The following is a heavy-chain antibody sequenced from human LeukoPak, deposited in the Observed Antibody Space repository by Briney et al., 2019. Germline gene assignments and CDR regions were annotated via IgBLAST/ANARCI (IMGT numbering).Heavy chain of an antibody. V-gene: IGHV4-38-2*02. CDR2: IYHSGST. CDR3: AREVSEQLVYYYYMDV. D-gene: IGHD6-13*01. J-gene: IGHJ6*03. Sequence: PGGSLRLSCAASGSTFSSYSMNWIRQPPGKGLEWIGSIYHSGSTYYNPSLKSRVTISVDTSKNQFSLKLSSVTAADTAVYYCAREVSEQLVYYYYMDVWGKGTTVTVSS. CDR1: GSTFSSYS.